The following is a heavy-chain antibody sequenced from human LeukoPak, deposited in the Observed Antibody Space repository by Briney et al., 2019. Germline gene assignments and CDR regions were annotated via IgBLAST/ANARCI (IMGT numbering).Heavy chain of an antibody. J-gene: IGHJ4*02. CDR1: GGSFSGYY. Sequence: SETLSLTCAVYGGSFSGYYWSWIRQPPGKGLEWIGEINHSGSTNYNPSLKSRVTISVDTSKNQFSLKLSSVTAADTAVYYCAREREGPYGYLDYWGQGTLVTVSS. V-gene: IGHV4-34*01. CDR2: INHSGST. D-gene: IGHD4-17*01. CDR3: AREREGPYGYLDY.